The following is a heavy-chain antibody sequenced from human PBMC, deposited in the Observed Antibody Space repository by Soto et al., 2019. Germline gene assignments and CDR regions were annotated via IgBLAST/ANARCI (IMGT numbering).Heavy chain of an antibody. D-gene: IGHD6-19*01. CDR3: AKVGGWDYYYYLDV. J-gene: IGHJ6*03. V-gene: IGHV4-39*02. CDR2: TFYGGTT. CDR1: GGSLSNNDY. Sequence: QLQVQESGPGLVKPSETLSLTCSVSGGSLSNNDYWAWIRQPPGKGLEWVGSTFYGGTTYYGPSLKSRLSISVDASKNQFSLKLSSVTAADTAVYYCAKVGGWDYYYYLDVWGKGTTVTVSS.